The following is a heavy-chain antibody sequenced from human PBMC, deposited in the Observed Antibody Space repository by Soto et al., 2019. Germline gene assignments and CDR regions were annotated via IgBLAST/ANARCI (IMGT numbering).Heavy chain of an antibody. CDR1: GYSFTSYW. CDR2: IYPGDSDT. CDR3: ARHRKSRQHDKPPMNV. Sequence: GESLKISCKGSGYSFTSYWIGWVRQMPGKGLEWMGIIYPGDSDTRYSPSFQGQVTISADKSISTAYLQWSSLKASDTAMYYCARHRKSRQHDKPPMNVWGQGTTDTISS. V-gene: IGHV5-51*01. D-gene: IGHD2-2*01. J-gene: IGHJ6*02.